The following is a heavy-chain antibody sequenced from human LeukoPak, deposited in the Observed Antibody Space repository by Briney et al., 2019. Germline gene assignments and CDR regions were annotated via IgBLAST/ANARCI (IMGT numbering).Heavy chain of an antibody. CDR1: GYTFTSYD. V-gene: IGHV1-8*01. J-gene: IGHJ5*02. D-gene: IGHD3-22*01. CDR2: MNPNSGNT. Sequence: ASVKVSCTASGYTFTSYDINWVRQATGQGLEWMGWMNPNSGNTGYAQKFQGRVTMTRNTSISTAYMELSSLRSEDTAVYYCARVARGKYYDSSGYYPTNWFDPWGQGTLVTVSS. CDR3: ARVARGKYYDSSGYYPTNWFDP.